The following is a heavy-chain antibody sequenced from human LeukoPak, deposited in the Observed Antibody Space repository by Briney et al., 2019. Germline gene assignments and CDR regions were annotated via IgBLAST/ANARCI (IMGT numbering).Heavy chain of an antibody. CDR3: ARVSLWFGEPAYYFDY. V-gene: IGHV4-39*01. CDR1: GGSISSSSYY. D-gene: IGHD3-10*01. Sequence: SETLSLTCTVSGGSISSSSYYWGWIRQPPGKGLEWIGRIYYSGSTYYNPSLKSRVTISVDTSKNQFSLKLSSVTAADTAVYYCARVSLWFGEPAYYFDYWGQGTLVTVSS. J-gene: IGHJ4*02. CDR2: IYYSGST.